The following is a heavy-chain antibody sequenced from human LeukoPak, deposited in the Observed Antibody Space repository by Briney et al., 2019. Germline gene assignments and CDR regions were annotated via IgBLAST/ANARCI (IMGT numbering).Heavy chain of an antibody. Sequence: ASVKVSCKASGGTFSSYAISWVRQAPGQGLEWMGIINPSGGSTSYAQKFQGRVTMTRDTSTSTVYMELSSLRSEDTAVYYCARGGVPFDYWGQGTLVTVSS. D-gene: IGHD3-10*01. CDR1: GGTFSSYA. V-gene: IGHV1-46*01. J-gene: IGHJ4*02. CDR3: ARGGVPFDY. CDR2: INPSGGST.